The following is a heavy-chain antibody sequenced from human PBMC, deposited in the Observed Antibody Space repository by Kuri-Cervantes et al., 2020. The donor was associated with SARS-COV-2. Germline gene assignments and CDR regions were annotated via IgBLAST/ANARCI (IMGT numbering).Heavy chain of an antibody. CDR3: ARVPKNSSGWYLLWYFDL. V-gene: IGHV3-7*03. J-gene: IGHJ2*01. D-gene: IGHD6-19*01. CDR1: GFTFSSYW. CDR2: IKQDGSEK. Sequence: GGSLGLSCAASGFTFSSYWMSWVRQAPGKGLEWVANIKQDGSEKYYVDSVKGRFTISRDNAKNSLYLQMNSLRAEDTAVYYCARVPKNSSGWYLLWYFDLWGRGTLVTVSS.